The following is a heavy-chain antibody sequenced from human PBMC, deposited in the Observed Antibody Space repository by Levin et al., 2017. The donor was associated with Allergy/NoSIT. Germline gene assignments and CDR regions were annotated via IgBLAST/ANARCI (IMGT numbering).Heavy chain of an antibody. CDR2: INPNSGGT. J-gene: IGHJ4*02. Sequence: ASVKVSCKASGYTFTGYYMHWVRQAPGQGLEWMGRINPNSGGTNYAQKFQGRVTRTRDTSISTAYMEQSRLRSEDTGIYYGASANWETEGVNYFDYWGQGTLVTVSS. D-gene: IGHD7-27*01. CDR1: GYTFTGYY. CDR3: ASANWETEGVNYFDY. V-gene: IGHV1-2*01.